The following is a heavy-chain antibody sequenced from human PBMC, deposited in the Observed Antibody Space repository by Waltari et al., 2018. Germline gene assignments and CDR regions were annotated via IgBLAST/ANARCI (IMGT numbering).Heavy chain of an antibody. CDR3: VKEAAGYDSLIANGLDV. CDR2: STWGARST. CDR1: GFTFDDFA. J-gene: IGHJ6*02. D-gene: IGHD3-9*01. Sequence: EVQLEESGGGVVQPGGSLRLSCAASGFTFDDFALHWFRQGPGKGLEWVSLSTWGARSTYYADSVKGRFTISRDNGKDFLYVQMNSRRPDDTALYYCVKEAAGYDSLIANGLDVWGQGTTVTVSS. V-gene: IGHV3-43D*04.